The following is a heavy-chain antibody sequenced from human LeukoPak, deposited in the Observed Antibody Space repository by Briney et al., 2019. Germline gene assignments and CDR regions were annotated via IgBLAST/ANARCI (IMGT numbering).Heavy chain of an antibody. CDR2: IYYSGST. V-gene: IGHV4-39*07. Sequence: SETLSLTCTVSGGSISSSSYYWGWIRQPPGKGLEWIGSIYYSGSTYYNPSLKSRVTISVDTSKNQFSLKLSSVTAADTAVYYCAREQQLVTYYYYYYMDVWGKGTTVTVSS. CDR3: AREQQLVTYYYYYYMDV. D-gene: IGHD6-13*01. CDR1: GGSISSSSYY. J-gene: IGHJ6*03.